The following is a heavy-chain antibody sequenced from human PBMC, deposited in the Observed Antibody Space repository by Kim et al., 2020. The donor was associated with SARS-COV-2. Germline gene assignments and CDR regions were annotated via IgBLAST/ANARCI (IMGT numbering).Heavy chain of an antibody. Sequence: GGSLRLSCSASGFTFSSYAMHWVRQAPGKGLEYVSAISSNGGSTYYADSVKGRFTISRDNSKNTLNLQMSSLRAEDTAVYYCVKGIAPYYYYYGMDVWGQGTTVTVSS. CDR2: ISSNGGST. D-gene: IGHD6-13*01. V-gene: IGHV3-64D*06. J-gene: IGHJ6*02. CDR1: GFTFSSYA. CDR3: VKGIAPYYYYYGMDV.